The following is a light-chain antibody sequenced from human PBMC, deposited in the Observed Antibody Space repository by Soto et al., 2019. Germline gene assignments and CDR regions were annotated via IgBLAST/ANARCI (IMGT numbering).Light chain of an antibody. J-gene: IGKJ5*01. V-gene: IGKV3-20*01. Sequence: EIVLTQSPGTLSLSPGERATLSCRASQSVTSNFLAWYQHTPGRAPRLLIYDASSRAAGIPDRFSGSGSGTDFILTISRLEPEDFAVYDCQQYDSSPRTFGQGTRLEIK. CDR1: QSVTSNF. CDR3: QQYDSSPRT. CDR2: DAS.